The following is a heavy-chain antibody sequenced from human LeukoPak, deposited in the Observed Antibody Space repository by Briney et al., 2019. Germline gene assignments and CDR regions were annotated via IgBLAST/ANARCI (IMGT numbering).Heavy chain of an antibody. CDR2: ISGSGGST. D-gene: IGHD4-23*01. Sequence: GGTLRLSCAASGFTFSSYAMSWVRQAPGKGLEWVSAISGSGGSTYYADSVKGRFTISRDNSKNTLYLQMNSLRAEDTAVYYCAKGDYGGNSVWFDPWGQGTLVTVSS. J-gene: IGHJ5*02. CDR1: GFTFSSYA. V-gene: IGHV3-23*01. CDR3: AKGDYGGNSVWFDP.